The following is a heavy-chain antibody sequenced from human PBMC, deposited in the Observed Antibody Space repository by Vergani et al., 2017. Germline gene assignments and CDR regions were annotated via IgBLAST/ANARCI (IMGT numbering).Heavy chain of an antibody. CDR3: ARDFEYSSSVEDY. CDR2: ISSSGSTI. D-gene: IGHD6-6*01. CDR1: GFTFSSYE. Sequence: EVQLVESGGGLVQPGGSLRLSCAASGFTFSSYEMNWVRQAPGKGLEWVSYISSSGSTIYYADSVKGRFTISRDNAKNSLYLQMNSLRAEDTAVYYCARDFEYSSSVEDYWGQGTLVTVSS. V-gene: IGHV3-48*03. J-gene: IGHJ4*02.